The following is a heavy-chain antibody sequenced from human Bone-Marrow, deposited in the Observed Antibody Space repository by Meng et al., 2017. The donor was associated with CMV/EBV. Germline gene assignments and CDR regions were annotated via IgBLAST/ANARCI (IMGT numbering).Heavy chain of an antibody. CDR1: GYTFTGYY. CDR2: INPNSGGT. CDR3: ARDSQEHSVTKVYDYYYGMDV. Sequence: ASVKVSCKASGYTFTGYYMHWVRQAPGQGLEWMGWINPNSGGTNYAQKFQGRVTMTRDTSISTAYMELSRLRSDDTAVYYCARDSQEHSVTKVYDYYYGMDVWGQGTTVTVSS. J-gene: IGHJ6*02. D-gene: IGHD4-17*01. V-gene: IGHV1-2*02.